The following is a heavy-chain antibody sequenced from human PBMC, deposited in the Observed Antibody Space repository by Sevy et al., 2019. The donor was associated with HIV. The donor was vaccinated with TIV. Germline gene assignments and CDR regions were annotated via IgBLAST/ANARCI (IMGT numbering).Heavy chain of an antibody. CDR1: RFTFSNAW. J-gene: IGHJ4*02. CDR2: ITSKTDGGTT. V-gene: IGHV3-15*01. CDR3: TTETMATIPLYFDY. Sequence: GGSLRLSCAASRFTFSNAWMSWVRQAPGKGLEWVGRITSKTDGGTTDYAAPVKGRFTISRADSKNTLYLQMNSLKTEDTAVYYCTTETMATIPLYFDYWGQGTLVTVSS. D-gene: IGHD5-12*01.